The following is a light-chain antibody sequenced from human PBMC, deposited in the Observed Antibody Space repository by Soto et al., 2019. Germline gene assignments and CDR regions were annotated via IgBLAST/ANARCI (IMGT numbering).Light chain of an antibody. CDR1: QRISSY. CDR3: QQSYNTPL. Sequence: IQMTQFPSSLSASIGDRVTITCRTSQRISSYLNWYQQKPGKAPKLLIYGTSSLQSGVPSRFSGSGSGTAFTLTISSLQPEDFVTYYCQQSYNTPLFGGGTKV. V-gene: IGKV1-39*01. J-gene: IGKJ4*01. CDR2: GTS.